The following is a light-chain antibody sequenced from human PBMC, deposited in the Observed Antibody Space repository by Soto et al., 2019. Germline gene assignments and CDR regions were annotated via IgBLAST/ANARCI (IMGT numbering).Light chain of an antibody. CDR1: QSLLYSDGNTY. CDR3: MQATPWPRT. CDR2: KVS. Sequence: DVVMTQSPLSLPVTLGQPASISCRSSQSLLYSDGNTYLNWFHQRPGQSPRRLIYKVSIRDSGVXDXXSGTGSGTDFTLSISSVEADDVGIYYCMQATPWPRTFGQGTRLDIK. J-gene: IGKJ1*01. V-gene: IGKV2-30*01.